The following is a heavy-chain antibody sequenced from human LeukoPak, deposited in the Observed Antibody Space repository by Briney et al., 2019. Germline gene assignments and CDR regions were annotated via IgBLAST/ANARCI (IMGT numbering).Heavy chain of an antibody. D-gene: IGHD2-2*01. CDR2: IYYSGST. CDR1: GGSISSGAYY. CDR3: ARDTYQLPHDY. J-gene: IGHJ4*02. Sequence: SETLSLTCTVSGGSISSGAYYWSWIRQHPGKGLEWIGYIYYSGSTYYNPSLKSRVTISIDTSKNQFSLKLSSVTAADTAVYYCARDTYQLPHDYGGRGTLVTVSS. V-gene: IGHV4-31*03.